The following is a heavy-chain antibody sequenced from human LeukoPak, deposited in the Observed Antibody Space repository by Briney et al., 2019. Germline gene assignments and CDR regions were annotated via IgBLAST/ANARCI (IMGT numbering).Heavy chain of an antibody. CDR2: IYHSGST. Sequence: SETLSLTCTVSGGSISSSSYYWSWIRQPPGKGLEWIGYIYHSGSTYYNPSLKSRVTISVDRSKNQFSLKLSSVTAADTAVYYCARHRGSSGWFNWFDPWGQGTLVTVSS. D-gene: IGHD6-19*01. CDR1: GGSISSSSYY. CDR3: ARHRGSSGWFNWFDP. J-gene: IGHJ5*02. V-gene: IGHV4-30-2*01.